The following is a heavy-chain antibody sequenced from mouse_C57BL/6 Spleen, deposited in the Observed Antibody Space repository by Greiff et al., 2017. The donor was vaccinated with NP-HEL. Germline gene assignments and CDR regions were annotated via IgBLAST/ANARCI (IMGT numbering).Heavy chain of an antibody. V-gene: IGHV1-69*01. CDR1: GYTFTSYW. D-gene: IGHD2-5*01. J-gene: IGHJ4*01. CDR3: ARWYSNSYAMDD. CDR2: IDPSDSYT. Sequence: VQLQQSGAELVMPGASVKLSCKASGYTFTSYWMHWVKQRPGQGLEWIGEIDPSDSYTNYNQKFKGKSTLTVDQSYSTAYMQLSSLSSEDSAVYYCARWYSNSYAMDDWGQGTSVTVSS.